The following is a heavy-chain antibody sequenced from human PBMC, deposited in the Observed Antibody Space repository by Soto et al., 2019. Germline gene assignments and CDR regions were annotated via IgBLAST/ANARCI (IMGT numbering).Heavy chain of an antibody. CDR1: GFTFSGSA. CDR3: PRPSYQSDFCSGSLYWYWDL. D-gene: IGHD3-3*01. Sequence: EVQLVESGGGLVQPGGSLKLSCAASGFTFSGSAMHWVRQASGKGLEWVGRIIIKANSYATAYAASVKGSFTMSRDQSTNTAYLYMNSLKTEETTVYSCPRPSYQSDFCSGSLYWYWDLWGRGTLVTVSS. J-gene: IGHJ2*01. V-gene: IGHV3-73*01. CDR2: IIIKANSYAT.